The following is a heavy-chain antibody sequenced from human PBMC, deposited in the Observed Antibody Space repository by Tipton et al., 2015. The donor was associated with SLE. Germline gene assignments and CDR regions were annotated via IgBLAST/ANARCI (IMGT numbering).Heavy chain of an antibody. Sequence: TLSLTCTVSGGSMNTYYWSWIRQPPGKGLEWIGYIYYSGTTNYTSSLKSRVTISVDTSKNQFSLKLNSVTAADTAVYYCATNGHGETYEFFTEYLRHWGQGTLVTVSS. D-gene: IGHD5-12*01. CDR1: GGSMNTYY. CDR2: IYYSGTT. V-gene: IGHV4-59*08. J-gene: IGHJ1*01. CDR3: ATNGHGETYEFFTEYLRH.